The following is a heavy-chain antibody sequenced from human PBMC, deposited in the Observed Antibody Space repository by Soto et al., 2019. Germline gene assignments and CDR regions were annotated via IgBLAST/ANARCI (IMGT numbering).Heavy chain of an antibody. CDR3: CLIAAGDWFDP. V-gene: IGHV1-2*04. D-gene: IGHD6-13*01. J-gene: IGHJ5*02. CDR1: GYTFTGYY. CDR2: INPNSGGT. Sequence: QVQLVQSGAEVKKPGASVKVSCKASGYTFTGYYMHWVRQAPGQGLEWMGWINPNSGGTKYAQKFQGWVTMTRDTSISTAYMELSRLRSDDTAVYYCCLIAAGDWFDPWGQGTLVTVSS.